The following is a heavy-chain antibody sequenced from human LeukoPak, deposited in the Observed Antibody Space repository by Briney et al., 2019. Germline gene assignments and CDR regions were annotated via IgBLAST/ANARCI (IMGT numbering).Heavy chain of an antibody. D-gene: IGHD2-21*02. J-gene: IGHJ3*02. Sequence: GGSLRLSCAASGFTFSSYWMSWVRQAPGKGLEWVANIKQDGSEKYYVDSVKGRFTISRDNAKNSLYRQMNSLRAEDTAVYYCAREGIVVVTAIQNDAFDIWGQGTMVTVSS. CDR3: AREGIVVVTAIQNDAFDI. CDR2: IKQDGSEK. V-gene: IGHV3-7*01. CDR1: GFTFSSYW.